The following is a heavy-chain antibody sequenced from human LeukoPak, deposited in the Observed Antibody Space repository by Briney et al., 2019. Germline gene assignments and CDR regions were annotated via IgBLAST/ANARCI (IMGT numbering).Heavy chain of an antibody. V-gene: IGHV3-43*02. J-gene: IGHJ4*02. CDR2: ISGDGGST. D-gene: IGHD6-6*01. CDR3: VKGIGYRSSWSWGIDY. CDR1: GFTFDDYA. Sequence: PGGSLRLSCAASGFTFDDYAMHWVRQAPGKGLEWVSLISGDGGSTYFADSVKGRFTISRDNSKNSLSLQMNSLRVEDTALYYCVKGIGYRSSWSWGIDYWGQGTLVTVSS.